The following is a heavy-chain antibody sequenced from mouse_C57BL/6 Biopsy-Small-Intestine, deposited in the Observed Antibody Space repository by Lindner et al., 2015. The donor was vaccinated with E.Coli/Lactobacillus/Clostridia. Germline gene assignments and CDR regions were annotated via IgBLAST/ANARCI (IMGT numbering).Heavy chain of an antibody. D-gene: IGHD3-2*02. CDR2: IYPGDGDT. Sequence: VQLQESGPELVKPGASVKISCKASGYALSSSWMNWVKQRPGKGLDWIGRIYPGDGDTDYNGKFKGKATLTADKSSSTAYMQLSSLTSEDSAVYFCARLGSSGYLDDWGQGTTLTVSS. J-gene: IGHJ2*01. CDR3: ARLGSSGYLDD. V-gene: IGHV1-82*01. CDR1: GYALSSSW.